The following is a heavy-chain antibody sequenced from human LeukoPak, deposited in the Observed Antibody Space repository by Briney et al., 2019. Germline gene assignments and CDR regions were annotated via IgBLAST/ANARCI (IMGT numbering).Heavy chain of an antibody. CDR2: INPNSGGT. CDR1: GYTFSDYY. Sequence: GASVKVSCKASGYTFSDYYMHWVRQAPGQGLEWMGWINPNSGGTNYAQKFQGRVTMTRDTSVSTAYMELSRLRSDDTAVYYCARDIAVAGTVYYYGMDVWGQGTTVTVSS. CDR3: ARDIAVAGTVYYYGMDV. V-gene: IGHV1-2*02. D-gene: IGHD6-19*01. J-gene: IGHJ6*02.